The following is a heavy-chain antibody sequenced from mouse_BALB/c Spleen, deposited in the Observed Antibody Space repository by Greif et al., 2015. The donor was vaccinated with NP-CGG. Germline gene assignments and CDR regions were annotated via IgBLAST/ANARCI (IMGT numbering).Heavy chain of an antibody. V-gene: IGHV2-4*02. CDR3: ARKGGADYDYDGRYAMDY. Sequence: QVQLQQSGPGLVQPSQSLSITCTVSGFSLTSYGVHWVRQPPGKGLEWLGVIWSGGSTDYNAAFISRLSISKDNSKSQVFFKMNSLQAEDTAIYYCARKGGADYDYDGRYAMDYWGQGTSVTVSS. D-gene: IGHD2-4*01. J-gene: IGHJ4*01. CDR1: GFSLTSYG. CDR2: IWSGGST.